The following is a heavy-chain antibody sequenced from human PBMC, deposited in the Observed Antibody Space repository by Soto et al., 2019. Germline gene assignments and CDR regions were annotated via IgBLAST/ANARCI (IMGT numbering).Heavy chain of an antibody. V-gene: IGHV5-51*01. J-gene: IGHJ6*02. Sequence: GESLKISCRASGYTFSTDWIGWVRQTPGKGLEWVGIIFPEDSDTRYSPSFQGRVTISADKSTSTAYLQWGSLRASDSAIYYCARHPYCSSTTCSADYNFYGVDVRGQGTTVTVSS. D-gene: IGHD2-2*01. CDR3: ARHPYCSSTTCSADYNFYGVDV. CDR1: GYTFSTDW. CDR2: IFPEDSDT.